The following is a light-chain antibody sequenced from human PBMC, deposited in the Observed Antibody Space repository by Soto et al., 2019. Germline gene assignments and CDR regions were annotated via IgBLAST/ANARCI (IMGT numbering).Light chain of an antibody. J-gene: IGKJ1*01. V-gene: IGKV1-5*03. CDR2: KAS. CDR3: QQYNTLRRT. CDR1: QSISSW. Sequence: DIQMTQSPSTLSASVGDRVTITCRVSQSISSWLAWYQQKPGKAPKLLIYKASSLESGVPSRFSGSGSGTEFTLTISSLQPDDFATYYCQQYNTLRRTFGQGTKVEIK.